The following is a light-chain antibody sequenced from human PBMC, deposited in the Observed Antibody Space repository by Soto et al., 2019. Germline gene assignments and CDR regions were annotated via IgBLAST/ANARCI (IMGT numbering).Light chain of an antibody. CDR1: SGDVLTYDG. V-gene: IGLV2-23*01. CDR3: CLYGYGNGWL. J-gene: IGLJ3*02. Sequence: QSVLTQPASVSGSPGQSITISCTGPSGDVLTYDGVSWYQHHAGKAPKLLIYEGTKRPSGVSDRFSGPKSGHMASLTISGLQAEDEADYYCCLYGYGNGWLFGGGTKLTVL. CDR2: EGT.